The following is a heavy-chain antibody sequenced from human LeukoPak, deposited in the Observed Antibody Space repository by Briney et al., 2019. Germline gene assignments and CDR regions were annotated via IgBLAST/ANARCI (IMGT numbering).Heavy chain of an antibody. CDR2: INPSGGST. CDR1: GYTFTSNY. V-gene: IGHV1-46*01. D-gene: IGHD3-22*01. J-gene: IGHJ4*02. Sequence: ASVKVSCKASGYTFTSNYMHWVRQAPGQGLEWMGIINPSGGSTSYAQKFQGRVTMTRDTSTSTVYMELSSLRSEDTAVYYCARDARSDYYDSSGYLGEFDYWGQGTLVTVSS. CDR3: ARDARSDYYDSSGYLGEFDY.